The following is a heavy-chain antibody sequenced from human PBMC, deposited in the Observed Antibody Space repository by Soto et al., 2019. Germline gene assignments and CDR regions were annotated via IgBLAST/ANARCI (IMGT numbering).Heavy chain of an antibody. CDR1: GGSISSSSYY. CDR3: ARHEAFPGIAAVGRHFDY. V-gene: IGHV4-39*01. CDR2: IYYSGST. D-gene: IGHD6-13*01. J-gene: IGHJ4*02. Sequence: SETLSLTCTVSGGSISSSSYYWGWIRQPPGKGLEWIGTIYYSGSTYYNPSLKSRVAISVDTSKNQFSLKLSSVTAADTAVYYCARHEAFPGIAAVGRHFDYWGQGTLVTVSS.